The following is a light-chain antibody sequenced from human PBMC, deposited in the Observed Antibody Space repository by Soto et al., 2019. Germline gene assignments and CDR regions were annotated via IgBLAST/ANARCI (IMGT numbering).Light chain of an antibody. CDR2: GAS. CDR1: QTVSSN. J-gene: IGKJ2*01. Sequence: EIVMTQSPATLSVSPGERATLSCRASQTVSSNLAWYQQKPGQAPRLLIHGASTRATGVPARFSGSGSGTEFTRSISSLQSEDFEVYYCQQYHNWPPQYTFGQGTKLQIK. CDR3: QQYHNWPPQYT. V-gene: IGKV3-15*01.